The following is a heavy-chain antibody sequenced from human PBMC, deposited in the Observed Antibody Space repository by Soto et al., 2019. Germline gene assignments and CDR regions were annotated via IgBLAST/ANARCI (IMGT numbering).Heavy chain of an antibody. D-gene: IGHD2-8*01. CDR2: IKSKTDGGTT. J-gene: IGHJ6*01. Sequence: PGGSLRLSCAASGFTFSNAWMNWVRQAPGKGLEWVGRIKSKTDGGTTDYAAPVKGRFTISRDDSKNTLYLQMNSLKTEDTAVYYCTTQLLMVYANYYYYGMDVWGQGTTVNVSS. CDR3: TTQLLMVYANYYYYGMDV. V-gene: IGHV3-15*07. CDR1: GFTFSNAW.